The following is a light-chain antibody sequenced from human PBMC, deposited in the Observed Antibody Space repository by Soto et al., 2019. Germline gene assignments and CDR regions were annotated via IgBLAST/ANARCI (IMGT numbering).Light chain of an antibody. CDR3: QQYNHWPPIT. Sequence: EIVLTQSPSTLSVAVGERATLSCRASQSVSSNLAWYQQNPGQAPRLLIYGASTRATNVSARFSGSGSGTEFTLTISSLQSEDFALYYCQQYNHWPPITFGPGTRLEIK. J-gene: IGKJ5*01. CDR2: GAS. CDR1: QSVSSN. V-gene: IGKV3-15*01.